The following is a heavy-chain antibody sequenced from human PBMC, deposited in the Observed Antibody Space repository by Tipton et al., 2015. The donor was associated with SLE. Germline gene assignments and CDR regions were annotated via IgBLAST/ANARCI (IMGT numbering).Heavy chain of an antibody. J-gene: IGHJ4*02. CDR3: ARGTGMGLDDYGDYSDY. Sequence: TLSLTCTVSGGSISSGSYYWSWIRQPAGKGLEWIGYIYTGGGTNSNPSPKSRVTISVDTSKNQFSLKLSSVTAADTAVYYCARGTGMGLDDYGDYSDYWGQGTLVTVSS. V-gene: IGHV4-61*09. CDR1: GGSISSGSYY. CDR2: IYTGGGT. D-gene: IGHD4-17*01.